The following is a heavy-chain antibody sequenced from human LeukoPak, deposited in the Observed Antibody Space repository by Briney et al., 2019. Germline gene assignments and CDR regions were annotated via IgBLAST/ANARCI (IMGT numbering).Heavy chain of an antibody. D-gene: IGHD1-26*01. V-gene: IGHV3-73*01. J-gene: IGHJ5*02. CDR2: IDKKDKGYATAT. CDR1: GFTFSSYG. Sequence: PGRSLRLSCAASGFTFSSYGMHWVRQSSGKGLEWVGQIDKKDKGYATATAYAASVKGRFTISRDDSINTAYLQMKSLKTEDTALYYCTRDSGTYNWFDPWGQGTLATVSS. CDR3: TRDSGTYNWFDP.